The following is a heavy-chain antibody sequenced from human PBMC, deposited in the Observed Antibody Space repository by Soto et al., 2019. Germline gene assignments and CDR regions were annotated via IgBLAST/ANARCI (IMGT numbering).Heavy chain of an antibody. CDR1: GYSFTHYW. D-gene: IGHD3-9*01. Sequence: GESLKISCNGSGYSFTHYWVGWVRQMPGKGLEWMGILYPGDSDSRYSPSFQGQVTISVDKSISTAYLQWSSLRASDTAMYYCARHAQLSGYYFDFWGQGTLVTVSS. V-gene: IGHV5-51*01. CDR2: LYPGDSDS. J-gene: IGHJ4*02. CDR3: ARHAQLSGYYFDF.